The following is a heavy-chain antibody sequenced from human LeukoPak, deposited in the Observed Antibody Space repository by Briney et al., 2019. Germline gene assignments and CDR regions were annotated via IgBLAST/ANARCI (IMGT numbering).Heavy chain of an antibody. D-gene: IGHD3-3*01. CDR1: GYTFTSYD. J-gene: IGHJ4*02. V-gene: IGHV1-69*13. Sequence: GASVKVSCKASGYTFTSYDINWVRQATGQGLEWMGGIIPIFGTANYAQKFQGRVTITADESTSTAYMELSSLRSEDTAVYYCARATPSYDFWSGSMDYWGQGTLVTVSS. CDR3: ARATPSYDFWSGSMDY. CDR2: IIPIFGTA.